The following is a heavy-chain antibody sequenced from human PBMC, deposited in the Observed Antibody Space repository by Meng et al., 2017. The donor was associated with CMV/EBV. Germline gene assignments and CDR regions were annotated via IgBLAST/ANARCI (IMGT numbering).Heavy chain of an antibody. CDR1: GFTFSSYG. Sequence: GGSLRLSCAASGFTFSSYGMHWARQAPGKGLEWVAFIRYDGSNKYYADSVKGRFTISRDNSKNTLYLQMSSLRAEDTAVYYCAKVVRDIVVVPAAMGMDVWGQGTTVTVSS. CDR2: IRYDGSNK. V-gene: IGHV3-30*02. J-gene: IGHJ6*02. D-gene: IGHD2-2*01. CDR3: AKVVRDIVVVPAAMGMDV.